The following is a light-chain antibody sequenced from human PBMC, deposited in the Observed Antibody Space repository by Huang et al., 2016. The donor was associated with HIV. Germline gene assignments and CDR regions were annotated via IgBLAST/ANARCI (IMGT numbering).Light chain of an antibody. V-gene: IGKV2-30*02. J-gene: IGKJ1*01. CDR2: KVS. CDR3: MQGTRWPPGT. Sequence: DVIMTQSPLLLPVTLGQPAAISCRSSQTLVHTDGNTYLNWFLQRPGQSPRRLIYKVSNRDSGVPDRFTGSGSGIEFTLTISRVEAEDVGIYYCMQGTRWPPGTFGQGTNMEIK. CDR1: QTLVHTDGNTY.